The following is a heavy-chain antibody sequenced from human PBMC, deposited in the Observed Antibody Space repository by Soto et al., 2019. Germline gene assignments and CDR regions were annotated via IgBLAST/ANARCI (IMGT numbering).Heavy chain of an antibody. CDR1: GFTFSSYG. V-gene: IGHV3-33*01. CDR3: ARDRGIAAAATGWYFDL. Sequence: QVQLVESGGGVVQPGRSLRLSCAASGFTFSSYGMHWVRQAPGKGLEWVAVIWYDGSNKYYADSVKGRFTISRDNSKNTLYLQMNSLRAEDTAVYYCARDRGIAAAATGWYFDLWGRGTLVTVSS. D-gene: IGHD6-13*01. CDR2: IWYDGSNK. J-gene: IGHJ2*01.